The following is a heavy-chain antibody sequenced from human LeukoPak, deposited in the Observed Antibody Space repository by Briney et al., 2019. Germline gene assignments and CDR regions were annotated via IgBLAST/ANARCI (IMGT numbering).Heavy chain of an antibody. CDR2: ISTYNGDT. J-gene: IGHJ4*02. Sequence: ASVKVSCKASGYTFRNYGISWVRQAPGQGLEWMGWISTYNGDTHYAPKVQGRVTITTDTSTSTAYMDLRGLRSDDTAIYYCARDPSNTGGYQPYFDYWGQGTLVTVSS. D-gene: IGHD2-8*02. CDR3: ARDPSNTGGYQPYFDY. V-gene: IGHV1-18*01. CDR1: GYTFRNYG.